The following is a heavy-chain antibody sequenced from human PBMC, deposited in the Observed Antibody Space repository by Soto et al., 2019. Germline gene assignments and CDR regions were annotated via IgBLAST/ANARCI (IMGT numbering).Heavy chain of an antibody. CDR2: INPNGGST. CDR3: AREMGYSGYARS. V-gene: IGHV1-46*01. J-gene: IGHJ4*02. Sequence: GASVKVSCKAPADTFTSYYIHWVRQAPGHGLEWMGIINPNGGSTRFAQTFQGRITITADESTSTAYVELSSLRSEDTAVYYCAREMGYSGYARSWGQGTLVTVSS. D-gene: IGHD5-12*01. CDR1: ADTFTSYY.